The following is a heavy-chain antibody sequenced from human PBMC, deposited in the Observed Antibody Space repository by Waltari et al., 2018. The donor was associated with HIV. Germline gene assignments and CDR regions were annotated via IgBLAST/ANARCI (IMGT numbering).Heavy chain of an antibody. CDR2: IKFDGSDM. V-gene: IGHV3-7*01. CDR3: VRSSSGHFDH. Sequence: VESGGDLVQPGGSLRLSCAVSGFAFSVTWMRWVRQRPGEGLEWVANIKFDGSDMYYADSVRGRFIASRDSSKKLLFLQMKNVRDDDTATYYCVRSSSGHFDHWGQGTQVIVSS. D-gene: IGHD3-22*01. J-gene: IGHJ4*02. CDR1: GFAFSVTW.